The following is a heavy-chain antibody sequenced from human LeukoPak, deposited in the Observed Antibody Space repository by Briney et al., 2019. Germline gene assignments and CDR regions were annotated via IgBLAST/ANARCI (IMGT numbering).Heavy chain of an antibody. J-gene: IGHJ4*02. CDR3: ARDPSAVAINTYG. V-gene: IGHV3-21*01. CDR1: GFTFSSYS. CDR2: ISSSSSYI. Sequence: SGGSLRLSCAASGFTFSSYSMNWVRQAPGKGLEWVSSISSSSSYIYYADSVKGRFTIPRDNAKNSLYLQMNSLRVEDTAVYYCARDPSAVAINTYGWGQGTLVTVSS. D-gene: IGHD6-13*01.